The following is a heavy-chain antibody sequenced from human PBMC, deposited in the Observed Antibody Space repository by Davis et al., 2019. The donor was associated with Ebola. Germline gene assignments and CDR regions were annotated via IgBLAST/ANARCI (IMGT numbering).Heavy chain of an antibody. CDR2: FNPNSGGT. CDR3: AREGWTTGVDY. J-gene: IGHJ4*02. Sequence: AASVKVSCKASGYTFTSYDINWVRQAPGQGLEWMGRFNPNSGGTNFEQKFQDRFTMTWDTSVNTAFMELGGLRSDDTAIYYCAREGWTTGVDYWGRGTLVTVSS. CDR1: GYTFTSYD. D-gene: IGHD1-1*01. V-gene: IGHV1-2*06.